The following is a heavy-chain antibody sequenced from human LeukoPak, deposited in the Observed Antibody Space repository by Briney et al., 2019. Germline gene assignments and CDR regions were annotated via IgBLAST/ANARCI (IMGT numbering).Heavy chain of an antibody. V-gene: IGHV3-23*01. D-gene: IGHD1-26*01. CDR2: RGSGGTT. Sequence: PGGSLRLSCVASGFTFTNYAMSWVRQAPGKGLEWVSTRGSGGTTYYADSVKGRFTVSRDNSKNTLSLQMNSLRVEDTAVYYCAKDKPRRIVGATSGSFDYWGQGTLVTVSS. CDR1: GFTFTNYA. CDR3: AKDKPRRIVGATSGSFDY. J-gene: IGHJ4*02.